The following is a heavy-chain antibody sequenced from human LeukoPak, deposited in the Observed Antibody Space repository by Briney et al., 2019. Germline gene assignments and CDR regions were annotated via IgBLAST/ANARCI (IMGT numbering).Heavy chain of an antibody. V-gene: IGHV3-7*01. J-gene: IGHJ4*02. CDR1: AFTFSRYW. CDR3: ARGGYTSSWYISRDY. CDR2: IKEDGSEK. D-gene: IGHD6-13*01. Sequence: GGSLRLSCAASAFTFSRYWMTWVRQAPGKGLDWVANIKEDGSEKYYVDSVRGRFSISRDNTKNSLYLQMNSLRAEDTAVYYCARGGYTSSWYISRDYWGQGTLVTVSS.